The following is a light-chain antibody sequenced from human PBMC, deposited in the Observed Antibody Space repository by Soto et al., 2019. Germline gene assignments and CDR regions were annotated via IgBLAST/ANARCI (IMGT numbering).Light chain of an antibody. CDR1: RVISTS. J-gene: IGKJ5*01. CDR3: QQLFDSPIT. Sequence: EVTQYTSTLSPSIGESVTITCGASRVISTSLAWYQVKPGKAPKLLIYAASTLESGVPSRFSATVSGTEFSLTITSLQPEDFATYYCQQLFDSPITFGQGTRLAI. CDR2: AAS. V-gene: IGKV1-9*01.